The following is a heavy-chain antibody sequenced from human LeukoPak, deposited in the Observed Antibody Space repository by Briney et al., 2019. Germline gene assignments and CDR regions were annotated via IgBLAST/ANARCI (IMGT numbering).Heavy chain of an antibody. Sequence: PSETLSLTCTVSGGSISGYYWSWIRQPPGKGLEWIGYIYYNGSTNYNPSLKSRVTISVDTSKNQFSLKLSSVTAADTAVYYCARVADDSSGYFIDYWGQGTLVTVSS. CDR1: GGSISGYY. D-gene: IGHD3-22*01. V-gene: IGHV4-59*01. CDR2: IYYNGST. J-gene: IGHJ4*02. CDR3: ARVADDSSGYFIDY.